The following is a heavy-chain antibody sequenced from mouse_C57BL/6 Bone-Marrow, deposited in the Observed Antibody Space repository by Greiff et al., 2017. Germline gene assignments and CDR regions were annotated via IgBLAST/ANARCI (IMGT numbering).Heavy chain of an antibody. Sequence: EVQLQQSGPELVKPGASVKISCKASGYTFTDYYMNWVKQSHGKSLEWIGDINPNNGGTSYNQKFKGKATLTVDKSSSTAYMELRSLTSEDSAVYYCAREGPWFAYWGQGTLVTVSA. CDR2: INPNNGGT. CDR1: GYTFTDYY. CDR3: AREGPWFAY. D-gene: IGHD3-3*01. J-gene: IGHJ3*01. V-gene: IGHV1-26*01.